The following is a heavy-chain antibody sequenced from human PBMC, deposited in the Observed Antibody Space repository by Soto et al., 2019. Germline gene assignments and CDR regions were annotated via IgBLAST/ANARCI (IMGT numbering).Heavy chain of an antibody. J-gene: IGHJ6*02. D-gene: IGHD3-3*01. Sequence: GGSLRLSCAASGFTFSSYGMHWVRQAPGKGLEWVAVISYDGSNKYYADSVKGRFTISRDNSKNTLYLQMNSLRAEDTAVYYCAKDLGAIFGVVIYYGMDVWGQGTTVTVSS. CDR3: AKDLGAIFGVVIYYGMDV. V-gene: IGHV3-30*18. CDR2: ISYDGSNK. CDR1: GFTFSSYG.